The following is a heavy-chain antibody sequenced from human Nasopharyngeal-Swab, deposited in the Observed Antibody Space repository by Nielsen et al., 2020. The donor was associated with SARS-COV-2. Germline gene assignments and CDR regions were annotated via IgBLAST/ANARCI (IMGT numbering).Heavy chain of an antibody. J-gene: IGHJ5*02. CDR1: GYTFTSYA. D-gene: IGHD3-3*01. CDR3: ARDHDFWSGYYSWFDP. Sequence: ASVKVSCKASGYTFTSYAMNWVRQAPGQGLEWMGWINTNTGNPTYAQGFTGRFVFSLDTSVSTAYLQISSLKAGDTAVYYCARDHDFWSGYYSWFDPWGQGTLVTVSS. V-gene: IGHV7-4-1*02. CDR2: INTNTGNP.